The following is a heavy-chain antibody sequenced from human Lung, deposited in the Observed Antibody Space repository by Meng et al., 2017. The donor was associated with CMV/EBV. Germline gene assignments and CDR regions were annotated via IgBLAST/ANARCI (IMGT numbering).Heavy chain of an antibody. D-gene: IGHD2-15*01. J-gene: IGHJ3*02. CDR3: ASGSWVGAIDI. CDR1: GYTFTSYG. V-gene: IGHV1-18*04. Sequence: ASVXVSCKASGYTFTSYGISWVRQAPGQGLEWMGWISADNGNTNYAQKLQGRVTMTTDTSTSTAYMELRSLRTDDTAVYYCASGSWVGAIDIWGQGTMVTVSS. CDR2: ISADNGNT.